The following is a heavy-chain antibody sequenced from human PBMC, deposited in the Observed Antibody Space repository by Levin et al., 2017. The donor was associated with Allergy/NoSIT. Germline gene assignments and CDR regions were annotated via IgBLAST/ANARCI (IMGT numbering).Heavy chain of an antibody. V-gene: IGHV3-23*01. Sequence: GGSLRLSCATSGFTFTDYAMNWVRQAPGEGLEWVSHISGSGDVTSYADSVQGRFTVSKDFSKNTLDLQMNSLRAEDTAIYYCANDRYCVGGIGPVDYWGQGTLVTVSS. CDR2: ISGSGDVT. CDR3: ANDRYCVGGIGPVDY. CDR1: GFTFTDYA. J-gene: IGHJ4*02. D-gene: IGHD2-21*01.